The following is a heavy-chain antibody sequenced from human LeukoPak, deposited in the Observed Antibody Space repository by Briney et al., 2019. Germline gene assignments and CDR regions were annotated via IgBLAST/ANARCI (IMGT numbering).Heavy chain of an antibody. J-gene: IGHJ6*02. CDR1: GFTFSSYW. CDR3: TRGLVGGTPPYYFYGMDV. V-gene: IGHV3-7*03. D-gene: IGHD1-26*01. CDR2: IKQDGSEK. Sequence: GGSLRLSCAASGFTFSSYWMSWVRQAPGKGLEWVANIKQDGSEKYYVDSVKGRFTISRDNAKNSLYLQMNSLRTEDTAVYYCTRGLVGGTPPYYFYGMDVWGQGTTVTVSS.